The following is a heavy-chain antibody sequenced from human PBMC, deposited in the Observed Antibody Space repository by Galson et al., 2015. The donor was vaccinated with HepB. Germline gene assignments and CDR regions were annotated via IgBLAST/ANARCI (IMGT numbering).Heavy chain of an antibody. CDR1: GYTLTELS. V-gene: IGHV1-24*01. Sequence: SVKVSCKVSGYTLTELSMHWVRQAPGKGLEWMGGFDPEDGETIYAQKFQGRVTMTEDTSTDTAYMELSSLRSEDTAVYYCATVPFIAVAEGPYFDYWGQGTLVTVSS. CDR2: FDPEDGET. J-gene: IGHJ4*02. D-gene: IGHD6-19*01. CDR3: ATVPFIAVAEGPYFDY.